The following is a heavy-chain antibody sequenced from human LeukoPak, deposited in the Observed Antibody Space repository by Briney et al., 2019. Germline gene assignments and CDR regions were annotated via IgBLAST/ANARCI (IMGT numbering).Heavy chain of an antibody. CDR2: IYTSGST. CDR1: GGSISSYY. CDR3: ARATYYYGSGSYFDY. V-gene: IGHV4-4*07. Sequence: SETLSLTCTVSGGSISSYYWSWIRQPAGKGLEWIGRIYTSGSTNYNPSLKSRVTMSVDTSTNQFSLKLSSVTAADTAVYYCARATYYYGSGSYFDYWGQGTLVTVSS. D-gene: IGHD3-10*01. J-gene: IGHJ4*02.